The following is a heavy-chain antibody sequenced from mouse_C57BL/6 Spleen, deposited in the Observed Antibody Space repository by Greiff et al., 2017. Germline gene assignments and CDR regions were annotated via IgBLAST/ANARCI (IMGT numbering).Heavy chain of an antibody. V-gene: IGHV5-6*02. CDR1: GFTFSSYG. CDR3: ARRDWDRDYFDD. CDR2: ISSGGSYT. D-gene: IGHD4-1*01. Sequence: EVKLVESGGDLVKPGGSLKLSCAASGFTFSSYGMSWVRQTPDKRLEWVATISSGGSYTYYPDSVKGRFTISRDNAKNTLYLQMSSLKSEDTAMYYCARRDWDRDYFDDWGQGTTLTVSS. J-gene: IGHJ2*01.